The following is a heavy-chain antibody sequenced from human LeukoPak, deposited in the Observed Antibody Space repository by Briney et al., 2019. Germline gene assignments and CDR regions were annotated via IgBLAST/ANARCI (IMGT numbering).Heavy chain of an antibody. CDR1: GGSISSSSYY. D-gene: IGHD3-3*01. V-gene: IGHV4-39*01. Sequence: SETLSLICTVSGGSISSSSYYWGWIRQPPGKGLEWIGSIYYSGSTYYNPSLKSRVTISVDTSKNQFSLKLSSVTAADTAVYYCARLERRITIFGVVIGWFDPWGQGTLVTVSS. J-gene: IGHJ5*02. CDR2: IYYSGST. CDR3: ARLERRITIFGVVIGWFDP.